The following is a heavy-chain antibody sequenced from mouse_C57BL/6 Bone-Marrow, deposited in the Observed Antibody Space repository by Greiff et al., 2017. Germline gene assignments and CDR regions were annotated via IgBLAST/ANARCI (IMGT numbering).Heavy chain of an antibody. CDR3: AREASYYSYYYAMDY. CDR2: ISDGGSYT. CDR1: GFTFSSYA. J-gene: IGHJ4*01. V-gene: IGHV5-4*01. Sequence: EVKLVESGGGLVKPGGSLKLSCAASGFTFSSYAMSWVRQTPEKRLEWVATISDGGSYTYYPDNVKGRFTISRDNAKNNLYLQMSHLKSEDTAMYYCAREASYYSYYYAMDYWGQGTSGTVSS. D-gene: IGHD2-12*01.